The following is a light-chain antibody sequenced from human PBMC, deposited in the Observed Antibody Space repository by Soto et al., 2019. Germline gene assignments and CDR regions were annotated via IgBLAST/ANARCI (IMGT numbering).Light chain of an antibody. CDR2: DAS. Sequence: EIVLTQSPATLSLSPGERATLSCRASQSVSSYLAWYQQKPGQAPRLLIYDASNRATCIPARFSGSGSGTDLPLTISSLEPEDFAVYYCQQRSNWPPITFGQGTRLEIK. CDR3: QQRSNWPPIT. CDR1: QSVSSY. V-gene: IGKV3-11*01. J-gene: IGKJ5*01.